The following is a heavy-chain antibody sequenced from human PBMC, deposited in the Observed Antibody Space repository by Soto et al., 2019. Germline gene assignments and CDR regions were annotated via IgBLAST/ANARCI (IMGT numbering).Heavy chain of an antibody. CDR3: AREALRGYSPDYYYYGMDV. Sequence: PSETLSLTCTVSGGSISSGDYYWSWIRQPPGKGLEWIGYIYYSGSTYYNPSLKSRVTISVDTSKNQFSLKLSSVTAADTAVYYCAREALRGYSPDYYYYGMDVWGQGTTVTVSS. V-gene: IGHV4-30-4*01. D-gene: IGHD5-18*01. CDR2: IYYSGST. J-gene: IGHJ6*02. CDR1: GGSISSGDYY.